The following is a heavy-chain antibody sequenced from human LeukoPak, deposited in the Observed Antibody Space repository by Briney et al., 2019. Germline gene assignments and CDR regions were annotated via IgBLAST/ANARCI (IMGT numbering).Heavy chain of an antibody. CDR2: INSNSGGT. J-gene: IGHJ6*02. D-gene: IGHD6-19*01. Sequence: GASVKVSCKASGYTFTGYYMHWVRQAPGQGLEWMGWINSNSGGTNYAQKLQGRVTMTTDTSTSTAYMELRSLRSEDTAVYYCARAIVGSGSYYYYGMDVWGQGTTVTVSS. V-gene: IGHV1-2*02. CDR3: ARAIVGSGSYYYYGMDV. CDR1: GYTFTGYY.